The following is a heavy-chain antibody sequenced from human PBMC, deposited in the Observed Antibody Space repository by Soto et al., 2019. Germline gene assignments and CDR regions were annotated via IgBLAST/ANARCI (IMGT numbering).Heavy chain of an antibody. CDR2: ISAYNGNT. Sequence: ASVKVSCKASGYTFTSYGISWVRQAPGQGLEWMGWISAYNGNTNYAQKLQGRVTMTTDTSTSTAYMELRSLRSDDTAVYYCARDLFGSGSSPYYFDYWGQGTLVTVSS. D-gene: IGHD6-13*01. CDR3: ARDLFGSGSSPYYFDY. J-gene: IGHJ4*02. CDR1: GYTFTSYG. V-gene: IGHV1-18*01.